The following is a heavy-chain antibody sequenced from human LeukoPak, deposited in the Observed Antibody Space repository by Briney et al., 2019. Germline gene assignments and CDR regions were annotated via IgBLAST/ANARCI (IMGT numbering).Heavy chain of an antibody. D-gene: IGHD6-19*01. CDR1: GGSISSGSYY. J-gene: IGHJ4*02. CDR3: ARASSGWNRFDY. Sequence: SQTLSLTCTVSGGSISSGSYYWSWIRQPAGKGLEWIGRIYTSGSTNYNPSLKSRVTISVDTSKNQFSLKLSSVTAADTAVNYCARASSGWNRFDYWGQGTLVTVSS. CDR2: IYTSGST. V-gene: IGHV4-61*02.